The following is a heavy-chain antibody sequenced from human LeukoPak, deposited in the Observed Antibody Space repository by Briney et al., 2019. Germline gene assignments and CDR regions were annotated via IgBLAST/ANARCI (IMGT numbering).Heavy chain of an antibody. Sequence: PSETLSLTCTVSGYSISSGYYWGWIRQPPGKGLEWIGSIYHSGSTYYNPSLKSPVSISADTSKNQFSLKVGAVTAADTAVYYCARQRRSESYWGEHFDYWGQGTLLTVSS. J-gene: IGHJ4*02. D-gene: IGHD1-26*01. V-gene: IGHV4-38-2*02. CDR1: GYSISSGYY. CDR2: IYHSGST. CDR3: ARQRRSESYWGEHFDY.